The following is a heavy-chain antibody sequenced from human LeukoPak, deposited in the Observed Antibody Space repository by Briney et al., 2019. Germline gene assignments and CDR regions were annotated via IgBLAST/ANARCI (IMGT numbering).Heavy chain of an antibody. CDR3: ARRAGAYSHPYDY. D-gene: IGHD4/OR15-4a*01. V-gene: IGHV3-23*01. CDR1: GFTFSTFG. CDR2: ISGTSGST. J-gene: IGHJ4*02. Sequence: GGSLRLSCAASGFTFSTFGMSWVRQAPGKGLEWVSAISGTSGSTFYADSVKGRFTISRDNSKNTLYLQMNSLRAEDTAVYYCARRAGAYSHPYDYWGQGTLVTVSS.